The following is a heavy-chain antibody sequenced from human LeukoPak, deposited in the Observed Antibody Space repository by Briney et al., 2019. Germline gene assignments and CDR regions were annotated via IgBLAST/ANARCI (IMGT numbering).Heavy chain of an antibody. Sequence: PGGSLRLSCAASGFTLTTYAMTWVRQAPGKGLEWVSAIGGDGGTTYYADSVRGRFTISRDNSKNTLYLQMDSLRAEDTAVYYCAKDACSSTSCYQYYYYYYMDVWGKGTTVTVSS. D-gene: IGHD2-2*01. CDR1: GFTLTTYA. CDR2: IGGDGGTT. V-gene: IGHV3-23*01. J-gene: IGHJ6*03. CDR3: AKDACSSTSCYQYYYYYYMDV.